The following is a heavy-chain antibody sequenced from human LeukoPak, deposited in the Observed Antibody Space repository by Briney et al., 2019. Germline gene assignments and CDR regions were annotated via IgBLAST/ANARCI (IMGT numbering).Heavy chain of an antibody. J-gene: IGHJ5*02. Sequence: PSETLSLTCTVSGGSISSYYWSWIRQPAGKGLEWIGRIYTSGGTNYNPSLKSRVTMSVDTSKNQFSLKLSSVTAADTAVYYCARDARIVVVPAAMREAPNWFDPWGQGTLVTVSS. CDR2: IYTSGGT. CDR3: ARDARIVVVPAAMREAPNWFDP. D-gene: IGHD2-2*01. CDR1: GGSISSYY. V-gene: IGHV4-4*07.